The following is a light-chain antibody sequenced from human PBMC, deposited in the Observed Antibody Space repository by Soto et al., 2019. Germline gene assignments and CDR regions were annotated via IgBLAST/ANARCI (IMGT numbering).Light chain of an antibody. V-gene: IGLV3-21*02. CDR1: NIGSKS. CDR2: DDT. CDR3: QVWDGRSFQGI. Sequence: SYELTQPPSVSVAPGQTASIACGGDNIGSKSVNWFQQRPGQAPVGVVYDDTDRPTGIPERFSGSNSGNTATLAISRVEAGDEADYYCQVWDGRSFQGIFGPGTKVTVL. J-gene: IGLJ1*01.